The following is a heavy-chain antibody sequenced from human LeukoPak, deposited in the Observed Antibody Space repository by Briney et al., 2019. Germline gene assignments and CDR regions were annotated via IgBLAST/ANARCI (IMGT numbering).Heavy chain of an antibody. Sequence: ASVKVSCKASGGTFSSYAISWVRQAPGQGLEWMGGVIPIFGTANYAQKFQGRVTITADESTSTAYMELSSLRSEDTAVYYCRLYAGNPRRVDYWGQGTLVTVSS. J-gene: IGHJ4*02. CDR2: VIPIFGTA. V-gene: IGHV1-69*13. CDR1: GGTFSSYA. D-gene: IGHD4-23*01. CDR3: RLYAGNPRRVDY.